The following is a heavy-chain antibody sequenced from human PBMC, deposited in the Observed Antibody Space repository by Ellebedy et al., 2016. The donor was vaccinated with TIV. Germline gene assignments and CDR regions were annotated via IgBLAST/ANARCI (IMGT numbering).Heavy chain of an antibody. V-gene: IGHV1-18*01. Sequence: ASVKVSXXASGYTFTSYGISWARQAPGQGLEWMGWISAYNGNTNYAQKLQGRVTMTTDTSTSTAYMELRSLRSDDTAVYYCARGDYSGSYGGWFDPWGQGTLVTVSS. D-gene: IGHD1-26*01. CDR2: ISAYNGNT. CDR1: GYTFTSYG. J-gene: IGHJ5*02. CDR3: ARGDYSGSYGGWFDP.